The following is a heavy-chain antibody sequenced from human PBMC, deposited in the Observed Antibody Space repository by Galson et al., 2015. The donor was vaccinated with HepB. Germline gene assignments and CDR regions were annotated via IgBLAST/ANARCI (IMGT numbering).Heavy chain of an antibody. CDR3: AKDGHGELEAIYGMDV. CDR2: ISYDGSNK. V-gene: IGHV3-30*18. Sequence: SLRLSCAASGFTFSSYGMHWVRQAPGKGLEWVAVISYDGSNKYYADSVKGRFTISRDNSKNTLYLQMNSLRAEDTAVYYCAKDGHGELEAIYGMDVWGQGTTVTVSS. CDR1: GFTFSSYG. D-gene: IGHD3-10*01. J-gene: IGHJ6*02.